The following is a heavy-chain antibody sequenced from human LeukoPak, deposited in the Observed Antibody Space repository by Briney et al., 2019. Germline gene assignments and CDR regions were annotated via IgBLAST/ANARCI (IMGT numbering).Heavy chain of an antibody. CDR3: AREMATTYNWFDP. V-gene: IGHV4-34*01. D-gene: IGHD5-24*01. Sequence: PSETLSLTCAVYGGSFSGYYWSWIRQPPGKGLEWIGEINHSGSTNYNPSHKSRVTISVDTSKNQFSLKLSSVTAADTAVYYCAREMATTYNWFDPWGQGTLVTVSS. J-gene: IGHJ5*02. CDR1: GGSFSGYY. CDR2: INHSGST.